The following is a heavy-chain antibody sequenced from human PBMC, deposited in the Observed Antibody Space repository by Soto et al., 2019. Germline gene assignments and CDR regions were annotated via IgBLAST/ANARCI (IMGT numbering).Heavy chain of an antibody. CDR3: ARQGAHYTPHDL. D-gene: IGHD2-15*01. CDR1: GYTFTDYA. CDR2: INVGNGNT. V-gene: IGHV1-3*01. Sequence: GAAVKVSCKASGYTFTDYANPWVRQAPGQGLEWMGCINVGNGNTGYSRKFQGRVTNARDMSASTAYIEVTTLTSEDTAIYYCARQGAHYTPHDLWGQRTLVHGSS. J-gene: IGHJ4*01.